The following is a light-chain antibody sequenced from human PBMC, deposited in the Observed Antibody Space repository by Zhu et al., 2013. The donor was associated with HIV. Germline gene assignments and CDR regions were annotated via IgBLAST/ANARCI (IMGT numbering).Light chain of an antibody. Sequence: EIVMTQSPATLSVSPGEGATLSCRASESVGSHLAWYQQKPGRPPRLLIYGASSRASGIPDRFSGFGSGTDFTLAISRLEPEDFAVYYCQQYGTSSMYTFGQGTKLEIK. CDR1: ESVGSH. V-gene: IGKV3-20*01. CDR3: QQYGTSSMYT. J-gene: IGKJ2*01. CDR2: GAS.